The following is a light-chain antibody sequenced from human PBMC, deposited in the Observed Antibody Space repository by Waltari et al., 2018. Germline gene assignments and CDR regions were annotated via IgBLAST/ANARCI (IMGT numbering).Light chain of an antibody. CDR1: QNIASW. J-gene: IGKJ4*01. CDR2: KAS. Sequence: DIQMTQSPSTLSASVGDRVTITCRGSQNIASWVAWYQHKPGKAPNLLIYKASTLESGVPSRFSGSGSGTVFTLTISSLRPDDFATYYCQQYNSYSALTFGGGTRVEIK. CDR3: QQYNSYSALT. V-gene: IGKV1-5*03.